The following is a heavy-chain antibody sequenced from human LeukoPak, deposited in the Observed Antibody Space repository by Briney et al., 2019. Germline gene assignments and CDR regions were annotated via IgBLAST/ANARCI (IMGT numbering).Heavy chain of an antibody. D-gene: IGHD2-15*01. CDR1: GFTFSSYS. CDR3: VKTPIVADCSGGSCYGDY. CDR2: ISSSSSYI. J-gene: IGHJ4*02. V-gene: IGHV3-21*01. Sequence: GGSLRLSCAASGFTFSSYSMSWVRQAPGKGLEWVSSISSSSSYIYYADSVKGRFTISRDNAKNSLYLQMNSLRAEDTAVYYCVKTPIVADCSGGSCYGDYWGQGTLVTVSS.